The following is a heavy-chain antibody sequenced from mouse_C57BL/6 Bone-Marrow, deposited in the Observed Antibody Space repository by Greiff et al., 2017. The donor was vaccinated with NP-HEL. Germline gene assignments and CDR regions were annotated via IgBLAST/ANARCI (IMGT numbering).Heavy chain of an antibody. CDR1: GYAFTNYL. V-gene: IGHV1-54*01. CDR3: ARCYYVSPIYYAMDY. D-gene: IGHD1-1*01. J-gene: IGHJ4*01. Sequence: VHLVESGAELVRPGTSVKVSCKASGYAFTNYLIEWVKQRPGQGLEWIGVIYPGSGGTNYNEKFKGKATLTADKSSSTAYMQLSSLTSEDSAVYFCARCYYVSPIYYAMDYWGQGTSVTVSS. CDR2: IYPGSGGT.